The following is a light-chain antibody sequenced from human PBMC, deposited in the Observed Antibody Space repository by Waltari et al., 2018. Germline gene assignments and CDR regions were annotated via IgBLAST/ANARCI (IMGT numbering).Light chain of an antibody. CDR1: GSNIGAGYD. CDR2: GNN. J-gene: IGLJ2*01. CDR3: QSYDRSLSVV. Sequence: QSALTQPPSVSGAPGQRVTISCTGSGSNIGAGYDVHWYQQFPGTVPKLLHSGNNNRPSGVPDLFSASKTGTSASLAITGLQAEDEADYYCQSYDRSLSVVFGGGTKLTVL. V-gene: IGLV1-40*01.